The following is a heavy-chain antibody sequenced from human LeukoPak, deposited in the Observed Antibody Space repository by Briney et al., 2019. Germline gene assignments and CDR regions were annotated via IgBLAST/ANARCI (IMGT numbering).Heavy chain of an antibody. D-gene: IGHD2-21*01. J-gene: IGHJ6*03. V-gene: IGHV4-39*01. CDR2: IYYSGST. Sequence: PSETLSLTCTVSGGSISSSSYYWGWLRQPPGKGLEWIGSIYYSGSTYYNPSLKSRVTISVDTSKNQFSLKLSSVTAADTAVYYCARRGIVGQNYYYYYMDVWGKGTTVTVSS. CDR3: ARRGIVGQNYYYYYMDV. CDR1: GGSISSSSYY.